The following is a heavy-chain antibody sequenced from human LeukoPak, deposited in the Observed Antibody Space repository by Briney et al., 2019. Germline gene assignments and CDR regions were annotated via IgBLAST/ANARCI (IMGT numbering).Heavy chain of an antibody. CDR2: ISAYNGNT. Sequence: ASVKVSCKASGYTFTSYGISWVRQAPGQGLEWMGWISAYNGNTNYAQKLRGRVTMTTDTSTSTAYMELRSLRSGDTAVYYCARVSHDYVWGSYRYRFDYWGQGTLVTVSS. CDR1: GYTFTSYG. D-gene: IGHD3-16*02. V-gene: IGHV1-18*01. J-gene: IGHJ4*02. CDR3: ARVSHDYVWGSYRYRFDY.